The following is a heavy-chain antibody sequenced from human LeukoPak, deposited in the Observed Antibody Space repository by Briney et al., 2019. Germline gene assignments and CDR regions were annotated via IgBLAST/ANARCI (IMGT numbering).Heavy chain of an antibody. J-gene: IGHJ3*02. D-gene: IGHD1-26*01. CDR1: GYTFTSYG. CDR3: AREMSGSYVGAAFDI. V-gene: IGHV1-18*01. CDR2: ISPYNGNT. Sequence: GASVKVSCKASGYTFTSYGISWVRQAPGQGLEWLGWISPYNGNTNYAQKIQDRVSVTRDTSTRTAYMELRSLRSDDTAVYYCAREMSGSYVGAAFDIWGQGTVVIVSS.